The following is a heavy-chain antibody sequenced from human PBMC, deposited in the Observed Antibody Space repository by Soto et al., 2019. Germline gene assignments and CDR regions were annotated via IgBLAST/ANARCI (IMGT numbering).Heavy chain of an antibody. J-gene: IGHJ4*02. D-gene: IGHD6-19*01. Sequence: EVQLLESGGGLVQPGGSLRLSCAASGFTFSSYAMSWVRQAPGKGLEWVSAISGSGGSTYYADSVKGRFTISRDNSKNALYLQMNSLRAEDTAVYYCAKGGWGSSGWGTRSWGQGTLVTVSS. CDR3: AKGGWGSSGWGTRS. V-gene: IGHV3-23*01. CDR1: GFTFSSYA. CDR2: ISGSGGST.